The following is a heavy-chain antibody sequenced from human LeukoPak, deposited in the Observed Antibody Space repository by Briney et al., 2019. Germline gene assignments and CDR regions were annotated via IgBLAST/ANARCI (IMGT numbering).Heavy chain of an antibody. CDR1: GFSFDNYA. D-gene: IGHD5-12*01. CDR2: IIGSSGST. J-gene: IGHJ4*02. CDR3: AKGAYDYIEIAYFDY. V-gene: IGHV3-23*01. Sequence: GGSLRLSCVASGFSFDNYAMNWVRQAPGKGLEWVSLIIGSSGSTFYADSVKGRFTISRDKSKNTLYLQMNSLRADDTAVYYCAKGAYDYIEIAYFDYWGQGSLVTVSS.